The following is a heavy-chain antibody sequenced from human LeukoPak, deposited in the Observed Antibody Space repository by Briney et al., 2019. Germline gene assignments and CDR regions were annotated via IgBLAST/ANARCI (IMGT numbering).Heavy chain of an antibody. J-gene: IGHJ6*03. V-gene: IGHV1-2*02. CDR3: ARGVDSSGYYGPRYYYMDV. CDR2: INPNSGGT. CDR1: GYTFTGYY. Sequence: ASVKVSCKASGYTFTGYYMHWVRQAPGQGLEWMGWINPNSGGTNYAQKFQGRVTMTRDTSISTAYMELSRLRSDDTAVYYCARGVDSSGYYGPRYYYMDVWGKGTTVTVSS. D-gene: IGHD3-22*01.